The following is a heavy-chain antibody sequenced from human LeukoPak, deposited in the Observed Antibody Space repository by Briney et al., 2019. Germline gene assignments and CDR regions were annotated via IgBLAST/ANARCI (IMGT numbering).Heavy chain of an antibody. CDR2: INHSGST. J-gene: IGHJ4*02. Sequence: SETLSLTCAVYGGSFSGYYWSWIRQPPGKGLEWIGEINHSGSTYYNPSLKSRVTISVDTSKNQFSLKLSSVTAADTAVYYCARLGKKWTTHDYWGQGTLVTVSS. CDR3: ARLGKKWTTHDY. CDR1: GGSFSGYY. V-gene: IGHV4-34*01. D-gene: IGHD1-14*01.